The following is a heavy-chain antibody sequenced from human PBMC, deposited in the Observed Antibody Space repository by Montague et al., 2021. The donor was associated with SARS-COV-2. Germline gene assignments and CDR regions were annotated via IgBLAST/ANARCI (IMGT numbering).Heavy chain of an antibody. CDR1: GFSLSTSGMC. CDR2: IDWDDDK. Sequence: PALVKPTQTLTLTCTFSGFSLSTSGMCVSWIRQPPGKALEWLARIDWDDDKYYSTSLKTRLTISKDTSKNQVVLTMTNMDPVDTATYYCARMSVRGVIFDYWGQGTLVTVSS. J-gene: IGHJ4*02. V-gene: IGHV2-70*11. D-gene: IGHD3-10*01. CDR3: ARMSVRGVIFDY.